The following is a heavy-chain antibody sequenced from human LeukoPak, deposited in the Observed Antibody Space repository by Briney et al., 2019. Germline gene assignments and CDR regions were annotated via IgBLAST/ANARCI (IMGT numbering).Heavy chain of an antibody. J-gene: IGHJ4*02. V-gene: IGHV3-21*01. CDR2: ISSSSSYI. CDR3: ARGHYYDSSGYYSDFDY. CDR1: GFTFSSYE. D-gene: IGHD3-22*01. Sequence: PGGSLRLSCAASGFTFSSYEMNWVRQAPGKGLEWVSSISSSSSYIYYADSVKGRFTISRDNAKNSLYLQMNSLRAEDTAVYYCARGHYYDSSGYYSDFDYWGQGTLVTVSS.